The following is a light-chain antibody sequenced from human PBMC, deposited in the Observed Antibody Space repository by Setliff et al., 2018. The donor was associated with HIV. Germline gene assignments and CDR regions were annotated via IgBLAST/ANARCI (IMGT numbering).Light chain of an antibody. Sequence: SYELTQPPSVSLAPGKTARITCGGNNIGRKSAHWYQQKPGQAPVLVVSDDSDRPSGIPERFSGSISGNTATLTISRVEAGDEADYYCQVWDSSSDHVVFGGGTKVTVL. CDR2: DDS. CDR3: QVWDSSSDHVV. V-gene: IGLV3-21*03. J-gene: IGLJ2*01. CDR1: NIGRKS.